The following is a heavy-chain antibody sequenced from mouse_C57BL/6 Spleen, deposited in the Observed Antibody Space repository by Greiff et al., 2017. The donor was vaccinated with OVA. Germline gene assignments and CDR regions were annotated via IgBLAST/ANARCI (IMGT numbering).Heavy chain of an antibody. D-gene: IGHD2-4*01. V-gene: IGHV10-1*01. J-gene: IGHJ2*01. Sequence: EVQVVESGGGLVQPKGSLKLSCAASGFSFDTYAMNWVRQAPGKGLEWVARIRSKSNNYATYYADSVKDRFTISRDDSESMLYLQMNNLKTEDTAMYYCVRQAYYDSLDYWGQGTTLTVSS. CDR3: VRQAYYDSLDY. CDR2: IRSKSNNYAT. CDR1: GFSFDTYA.